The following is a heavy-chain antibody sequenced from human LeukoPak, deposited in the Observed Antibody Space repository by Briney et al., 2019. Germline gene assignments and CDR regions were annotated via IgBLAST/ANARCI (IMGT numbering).Heavy chain of an antibody. CDR3: ARIDGYNPDY. CDR2: IWSDGSN. Sequence: PGGSLRLSCVASGFTFNIYAFHSVRQAPGRGLEWLAVIWSDGSNNHADSVRGRFTISRDNSRNTLYPQMNSLRAEDTAVYYCARIDGYNPDYWGQGTLVTVSS. D-gene: IGHD5-24*01. J-gene: IGHJ4*02. CDR1: GFTFNIYA. V-gene: IGHV3-33*01.